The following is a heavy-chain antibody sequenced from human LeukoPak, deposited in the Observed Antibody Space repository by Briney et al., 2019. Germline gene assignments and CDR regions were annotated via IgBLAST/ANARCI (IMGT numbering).Heavy chain of an antibody. D-gene: IGHD7-27*01. CDR2: IYYSGST. V-gene: IGHV4-59*01. CDR1: GGSISSYY. J-gene: IGHJ4*02. Sequence: SETLSLTCTVSGGSISSYYWSWIRQPPGKGLEWIGYIYYSGSTNYNPSLKSRVTISVDTSKNQFSLKLSSVTAADTAVYYCARRLGTGFDYWGQGILVTVSS. CDR3: ARRLGTGFDY.